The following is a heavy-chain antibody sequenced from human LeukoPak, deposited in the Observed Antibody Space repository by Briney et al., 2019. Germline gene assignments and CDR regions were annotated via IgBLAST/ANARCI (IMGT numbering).Heavy chain of an antibody. CDR1: GYTFSDYY. D-gene: IGHD1-26*01. Sequence: ASVKVSCKTSGYTFSDYYLHWVRQAPGQGLEWMGWINPNSGITKYAQKFQDTVTMTTDTSINTAYMELSRLRYDDTAVYYCARDFQNTKWYNGPGYYFDFWGQGTLVIVSS. CDR2: INPNSGIT. V-gene: IGHV1-2*02. CDR3: ARDFQNTKWYNGPGYYFDF. J-gene: IGHJ4*02.